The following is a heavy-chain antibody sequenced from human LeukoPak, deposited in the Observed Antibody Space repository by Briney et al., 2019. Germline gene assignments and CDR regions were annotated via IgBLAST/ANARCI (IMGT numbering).Heavy chain of an antibody. CDR3: ARVGGAILLVGEDGMDV. CDR2: ISSSSTTI. V-gene: IGHV3-48*04. CDR1: GFTFSTYS. J-gene: IGHJ6*02. D-gene: IGHD2-15*01. Sequence: GGSLRLSCAAPGFTFSTYSMNWVRQAPGKGLEWVSYISSSSTTIYYADSVRGRFTISRDNAKNSLYLQMNSLRAEDTAMYYCARVGGAILLVGEDGMDVWGQGTTVTVSS.